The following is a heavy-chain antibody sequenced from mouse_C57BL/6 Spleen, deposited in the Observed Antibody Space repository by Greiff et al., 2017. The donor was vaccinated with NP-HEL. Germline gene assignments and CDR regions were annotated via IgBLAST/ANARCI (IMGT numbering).Heavy chain of an antibody. D-gene: IGHD1-1*01. CDR1: GYTFTSYW. CDR3: AASYYYGSRGFDY. J-gene: IGHJ2*01. CDR2: IDPSDSET. Sequence: QVQLQQPGAELVRPGSSVKLSCKASGYTFTSYWMHWVKQRPIQGLEWIGNIDPSDSETPYNQKFKDKATLTVDKSSSTAYMQLSSLTSEDSAVYYWAASYYYGSRGFDYWGQGTTLTVSS. V-gene: IGHV1-52*01.